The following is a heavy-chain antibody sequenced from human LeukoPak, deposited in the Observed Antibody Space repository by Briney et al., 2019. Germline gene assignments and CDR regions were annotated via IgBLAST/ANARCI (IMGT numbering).Heavy chain of an antibody. CDR2: ISPSGATI. Sequence: GGSLRLSCAASGFIFTNYFMSWVRQAPGKGLEWVSYISPSGATISYADSVKGRFTTSRDNAKSSRYLQMNSLRAEDTAVYYWGRCGGHSCCFNNWGQEPKVPAPS. V-gene: IGHV3-11*01. D-gene: IGHD2-15*01. CDR3: GRCGGHSCCFNN. CDR1: GFIFTNYF. J-gene: IGHJ4*02.